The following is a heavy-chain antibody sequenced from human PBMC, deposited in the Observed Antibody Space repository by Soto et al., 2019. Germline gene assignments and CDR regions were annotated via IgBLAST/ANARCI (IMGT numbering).Heavy chain of an antibody. Sequence: QVQLQESGPGLVKPSETLSLTCTVSGGSISSYYWSWIRQPPGKGLEWIGYIYYSGSTNYNPSLRSRVPISVATSKNPFSLKLSSVTAADTAVYYCAREGGSYRLRGHIDWGQGTLVTVSS. J-gene: IGHJ4*02. D-gene: IGHD1-26*01. V-gene: IGHV4-59*01. CDR3: AREGGSYRLRGHID. CDR1: GGSISSYY. CDR2: IYYSGST.